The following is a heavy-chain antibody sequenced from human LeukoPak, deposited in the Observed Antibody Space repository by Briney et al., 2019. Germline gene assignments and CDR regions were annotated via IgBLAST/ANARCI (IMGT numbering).Heavy chain of an antibody. Sequence: PSETLSLTCTVSGGSISSYYWSWIRQPPGKGLEWIGSIYHSGSTYYNPSLKSRVTISVDTSKNQFSLKLSSVTAADTAVYYCARDPDYYGSGYPMDVWGKGTTVTVSS. CDR2: IYHSGST. CDR1: GGSISSYY. J-gene: IGHJ6*03. CDR3: ARDPDYYGSGYPMDV. V-gene: IGHV4-38-2*02. D-gene: IGHD3-10*01.